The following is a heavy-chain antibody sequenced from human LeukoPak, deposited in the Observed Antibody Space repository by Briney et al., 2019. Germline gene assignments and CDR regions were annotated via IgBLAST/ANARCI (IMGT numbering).Heavy chain of an antibody. CDR3: VRRLDVAIGYFYMDV. J-gene: IGHJ6*03. CDR2: INSRGTYI. V-gene: IGHV3-21*06. CDR1: GFIFGSYT. Sequence: PGGSLRLSCAASGFIFGSYTMNWVRQAPGKGLDWFSSINSRGTYIYYADSLQGRFTISRDNTKTSLYLEMNSLRAEDTAVYYCVRRLDVAIGYFYMDVWGKGTTVTVAS. D-gene: IGHD5-12*01.